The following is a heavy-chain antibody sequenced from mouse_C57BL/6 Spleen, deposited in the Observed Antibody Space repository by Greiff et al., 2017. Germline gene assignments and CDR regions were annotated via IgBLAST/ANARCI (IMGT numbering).Heavy chain of an antibody. CDR3: TGGNYVLYAMDY. Sequence: QVQLKQSGAELVRPGASVTLSCKASGYTFTDYEMHWVKQTPVHGLEWIGAIDPETGGTAYNQKFKGKAILTADKSSSTAYMELRSLTSEDSAVYYCTGGNYVLYAMDYWGQGTSVTVSS. CDR1: GYTFTDYE. J-gene: IGHJ4*01. V-gene: IGHV1-15*01. D-gene: IGHD2-1*01. CDR2: IDPETGGT.